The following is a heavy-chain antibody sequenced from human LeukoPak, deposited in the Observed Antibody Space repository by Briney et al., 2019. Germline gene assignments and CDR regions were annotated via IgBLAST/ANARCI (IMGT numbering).Heavy chain of an antibody. CDR1: GYTFTCYY. D-gene: IGHD2-15*01. V-gene: IGHV1-2*02. J-gene: IGHJ5*02. Sequence: ASVKVSCKTSGYTFTCYYMHWVRQAPGQGLDWMGWINPKSGGTNYAQKFQGRVTMTRDTSISTAYMELRRLRSDDTAVYYCARHCSGGSCYWFDRWGQGTLVTVSS. CDR2: INPKSGGT. CDR3: ARHCSGGSCYWFDR.